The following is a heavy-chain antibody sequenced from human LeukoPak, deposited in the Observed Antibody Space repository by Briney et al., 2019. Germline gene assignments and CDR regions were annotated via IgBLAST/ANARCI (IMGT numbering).Heavy chain of an antibody. J-gene: IGHJ4*02. D-gene: IGHD6-19*01. V-gene: IGHV4-39*07. CDR2: IYYSGST. CDR1: GGSISSSSYY. Sequence: SETLSLTCTVSGGSISSSSYYWGWIRQPPGKGLEWIGSIYYSGSTYYNPSLKSRVTISVDTSKNQFSLKLSSVTAADTAVYYCARDLVVAVAGTWGQGTLVTVSS. CDR3: ARDLVVAVAGT.